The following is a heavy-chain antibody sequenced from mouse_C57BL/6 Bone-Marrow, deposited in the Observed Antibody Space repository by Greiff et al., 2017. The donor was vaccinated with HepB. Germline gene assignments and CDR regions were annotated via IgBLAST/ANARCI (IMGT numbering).Heavy chain of an antibody. CDR3: ARRITTVSSYAMDY. Sequence: VQLQQPGAELVKPGASVKMSCKASGYTFTSYWITWVKQRPGQGLEWIGDIYPGSGSTNYNEKFKSKATLTVDTSSSTAYMQLSSLTSEDSAVYYCARRITTVSSYAMDYWGQGTSVTVSS. CDR2: IYPGSGST. J-gene: IGHJ4*01. V-gene: IGHV1-55*01. D-gene: IGHD1-1*01. CDR1: GYTFTSYW.